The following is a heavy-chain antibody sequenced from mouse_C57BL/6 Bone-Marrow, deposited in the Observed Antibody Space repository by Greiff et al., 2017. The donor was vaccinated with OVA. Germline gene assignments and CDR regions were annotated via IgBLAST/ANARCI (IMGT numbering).Heavy chain of an antibody. CDR2: IYPGDGDT. D-gene: IGHD2-3*01. Sequence: VQLQQSGPELVKPGASVKISCKASGYAFSSSWMNWVKQRPGKGLGWIGRIYPGDGDTNYNGKFKGKATLTADKSSSTAYMQLSSLTSEDSAVYFCARGARLLGPLDYWGQGTTLTVSS. CDR1: GYAFSSSW. J-gene: IGHJ2*01. CDR3: ARGARLLGPLDY. V-gene: IGHV1-82*01.